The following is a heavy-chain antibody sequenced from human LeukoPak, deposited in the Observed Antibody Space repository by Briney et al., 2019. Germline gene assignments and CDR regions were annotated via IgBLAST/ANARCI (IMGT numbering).Heavy chain of an antibody. V-gene: IGHV1-69*02. Sequence: SVKVSCKASGGTFSSYTISWVRQAPGQGLEWMGRIIPILGIANYAQKFQGRVTITADKSTSTANMELSSLRSEDTAVYYCARGPYLLRYFDYWGQGTLVTVSS. CDR3: ARGPYLLRYFDY. CDR1: GGTFSSYT. D-gene: IGHD2-21*01. CDR2: IIPILGIA. J-gene: IGHJ4*02.